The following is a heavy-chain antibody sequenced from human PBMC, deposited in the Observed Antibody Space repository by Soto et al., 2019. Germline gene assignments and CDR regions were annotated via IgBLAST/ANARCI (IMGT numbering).Heavy chain of an antibody. Sequence: QVQLVESGGGVVQPGRSLRLSCAASGFTFSNYAIHWVRQAPGKGMEWVAVLSFDGNNIHYANSVKGRFTISRDNSKNTLYLQTNTLRPEDTAVYYCARGPFGDAAMVTNYFDYWGQGTLVTVSS. CDR1: GFTFSNYA. CDR2: LSFDGNNI. D-gene: IGHD5-18*01. J-gene: IGHJ4*02. CDR3: ARGPFGDAAMVTNYFDY. V-gene: IGHV3-30-3*01.